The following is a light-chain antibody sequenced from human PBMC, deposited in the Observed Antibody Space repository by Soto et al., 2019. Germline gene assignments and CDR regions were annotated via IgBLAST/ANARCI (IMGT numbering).Light chain of an antibody. J-gene: IGLJ1*01. CDR1: RTDVGGYNF. Sequence: QSVLTQPASVSGSPGQSITISCTGTRTDVGGYNFVSWYQQHPGKAPKLIIYEVSNRPSGVSNRFSGSKSDNTASLTTSGLQAEDEADYYCCSYVSSKTYVFGTGTKVTVL. V-gene: IGLV2-14*01. CDR3: CSYVSSKTYV. CDR2: EVS.